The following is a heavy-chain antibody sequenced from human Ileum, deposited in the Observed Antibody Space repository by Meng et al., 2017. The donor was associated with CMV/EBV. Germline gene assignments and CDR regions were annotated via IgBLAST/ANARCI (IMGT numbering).Heavy chain of an antibody. Sequence: GESLKISCVVSGFTLSNYEMIWVRQAPGKGLEWVSYIYISGGYTEYGDSVKGRFTMSRDTARNSVDLQMNSLRDEETAKYYCVRDARVAYSVGAGFGMDVWGQGTTVTVSS. V-gene: IGHV3-48*03. J-gene: IGHJ6*02. CDR1: GFTLSNYE. D-gene: IGHD5/OR15-5a*01. CDR2: IYISGGYT. CDR3: VRDARVAYSVGAGFGMDV.